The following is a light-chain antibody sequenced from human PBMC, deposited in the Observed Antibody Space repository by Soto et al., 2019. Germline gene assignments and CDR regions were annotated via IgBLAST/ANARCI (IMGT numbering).Light chain of an antibody. Sequence: EIAMTQSPATLSVSTGERANPSCWASQSVSSIVAWYQQKPGQAPRLLIYGASTRATGIPARFSGSGSGTEFSLTISSLQSEDFAVYYCQQYNNSITFGQGTRLENK. J-gene: IGKJ5*01. CDR3: QQYNNSIT. V-gene: IGKV3-15*01. CDR2: GAS. CDR1: QSVSSI.